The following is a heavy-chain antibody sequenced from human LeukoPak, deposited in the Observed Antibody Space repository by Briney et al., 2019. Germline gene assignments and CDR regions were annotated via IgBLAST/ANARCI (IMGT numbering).Heavy chain of an antibody. V-gene: IGHV3-7*01. CDR3: TSRVTQHKYFGP. J-gene: IGHJ5*02. CDR1: GFTFSRSW. CDR2: INQDGSEE. D-gene: IGHD4-17*01. Sequence: GGSLRLSCAASGFTFSRSWMSWVRQAPGKGLEWVANINQDGSEEYYVGSVEGRFTISRDNAKSSLYLQMNSLRAEDTAVYYCTSRVTQHKYFGPWGQGSLATVS.